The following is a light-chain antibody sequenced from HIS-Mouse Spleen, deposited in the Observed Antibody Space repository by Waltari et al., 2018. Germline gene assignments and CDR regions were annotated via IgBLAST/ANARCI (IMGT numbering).Light chain of an antibody. Sequence: ELVLTQSPGTLSLSPGERATLSCRASQSVSSSYLAWYQQKPGQAPRLLIYGASSRATGIPDRFSGSGSGTDFTLTISRLAPEDFAVYYCQQYGSSPPETFGQGTKVEIK. CDR2: GAS. J-gene: IGKJ1*01. CDR3: QQYGSSPPET. V-gene: IGKV3-20*01. CDR1: QSVSSSY.